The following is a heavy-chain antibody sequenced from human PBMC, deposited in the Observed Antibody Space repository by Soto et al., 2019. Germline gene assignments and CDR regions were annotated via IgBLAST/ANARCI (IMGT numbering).Heavy chain of an antibody. J-gene: IGHJ6*02. CDR2: IFPGDSEP. D-gene: IGHD6-13*01. V-gene: IGHV5-51*01. CDR1: GYNFTMYW. Sequence: PGEALKISCSASGYNFTMYWNAWVRQMPGEGPGWTGTIFPGDSEPTYSPSFEGQVTISADKSVSTANKKWISLKELDSAMYYCARGLGAAGTPGYYYYGMGVWGQGTTVTVSS. CDR3: ARGLGAAGTPGYYYYGMGV.